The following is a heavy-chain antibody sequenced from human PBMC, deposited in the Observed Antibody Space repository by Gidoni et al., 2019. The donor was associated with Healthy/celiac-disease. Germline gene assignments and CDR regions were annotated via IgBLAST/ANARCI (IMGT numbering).Heavy chain of an antibody. V-gene: IGHV3-33*01. J-gene: IGHJ3*02. CDR2: IWYDGSNK. CDR3: ARDQSPRYFDWLLLRGAFDI. Sequence: QVQLVESGGGVVQPGRSLRLSCAASGFTFSRYGMHWVRQAPGKGLEWVAVIWYDGSNKYYADSVKGRFTISRDNSKNTLYLQMNSLRAEDTAVYYCARDQSPRYFDWLLLRGAFDIWGQGTMVTVSS. D-gene: IGHD3-9*01. CDR1: GFTFSRYG.